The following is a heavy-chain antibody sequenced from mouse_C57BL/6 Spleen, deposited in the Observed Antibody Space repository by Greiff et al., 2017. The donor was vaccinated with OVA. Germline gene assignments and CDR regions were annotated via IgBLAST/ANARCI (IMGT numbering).Heavy chain of an antibody. Sequence: LQQPGAELVKPGASVKLSCKASGYTFTSYWMHWVKQRPGQGLEWIGMIHPNSGSTNYNEKFKSKATLTVDKSSSTAYMQLSSLTSEDSAVYYCARSPYSYAMDYWGQGTSVTVSS. J-gene: IGHJ4*01. CDR3: ARSPYSYAMDY. V-gene: IGHV1-64*01. CDR2: IHPNSGST. CDR1: GYTFTSYW.